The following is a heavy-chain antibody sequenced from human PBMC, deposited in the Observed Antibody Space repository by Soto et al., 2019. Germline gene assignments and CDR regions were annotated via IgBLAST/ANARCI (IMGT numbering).Heavy chain of an antibody. J-gene: IGHJ5*02. CDR1: GGTFSSHA. V-gene: IGHV1-69*18. D-gene: IGHD6-13*01. CDR2: IIPLFDTA. Sequence: QVQLVQSGAEVKKPGSSVKVSCKASGGTFSSHAINWVRQAPGQGLEWMGRIIPLFDTANYAQKFQGRGTITADESPSTVDMELSSLRSEDTALYYCARDIHSSSPVDWVDPWGQGTLGSVSS. CDR3: ARDIHSSSPVDWVDP.